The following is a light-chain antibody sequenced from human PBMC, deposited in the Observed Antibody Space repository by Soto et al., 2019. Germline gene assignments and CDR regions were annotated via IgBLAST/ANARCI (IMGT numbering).Light chain of an antibody. CDR3: QQDGSSYT. CDR1: QSVSSSY. CDR2: GAS. J-gene: IGKJ2*01. Sequence: EIVLTQSPGTLSLSPGESVTLSCRASQSVSSSYLAWSQQKPGQAPRLLIYGASSRATGIPDRFSGSGSGTDFTLTSSRLEPEVFAVYYWQQDGSSYTFGQGTKLEIK. V-gene: IGKV3-20*01.